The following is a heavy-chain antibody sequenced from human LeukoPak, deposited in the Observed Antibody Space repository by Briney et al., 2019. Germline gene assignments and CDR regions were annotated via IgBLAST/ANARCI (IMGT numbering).Heavy chain of an antibody. CDR2: ISSGGSAI. CDR3: ARGHTAVTRHFDF. D-gene: IGHD4-17*01. CDR1: GFTFTTYS. V-gene: IGHV3-21*01. J-gene: IGHJ4*02. Sequence: PGGSLRLSCAASGFTFTTYSMTWVRQAPGKGLEWVSIISSGGSAIFSADALKGRFTISRDDAKNLLYLDMNSLRAEDTAVYYCARGHTAVTRHFDFWGQGTLVTVSS.